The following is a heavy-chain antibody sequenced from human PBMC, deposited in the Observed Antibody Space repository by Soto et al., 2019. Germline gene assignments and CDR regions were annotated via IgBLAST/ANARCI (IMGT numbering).Heavy chain of an antibody. CDR3: VRDGDAYDFDY. V-gene: IGHV3-66*01. CDR2: IYSGGST. CDR1: GFTVSSNY. D-gene: IGHD5-12*01. Sequence: PGGSLRLSCAASGFTVSSNYMSWVRQAPGKGLEWVSVIYSGGSTYYADSVKGRFTISRDNSKNTLYLQIKSLRAEDTAVYYCVRDGDAYDFDYWGQGTLVTVSS. J-gene: IGHJ4*02.